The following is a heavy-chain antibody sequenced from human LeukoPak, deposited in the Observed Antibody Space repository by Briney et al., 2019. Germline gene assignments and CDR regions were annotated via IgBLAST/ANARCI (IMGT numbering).Heavy chain of an antibody. J-gene: IGHJ3*02. V-gene: IGHV4-59*01. D-gene: IGHD6-13*01. Sequence: SETLSLTCTVSGGSISGYYWTWIRQPPGKGLEWIGYIHYSGSTNYNPSLKSRVTISADTSKNQFSLKLSSVTAADTAVYYCARLILSSWYAFDIWGQGTMVTVSS. CDR2: IHYSGST. CDR3: ARLILSSWYAFDI. CDR1: GGSISGYY.